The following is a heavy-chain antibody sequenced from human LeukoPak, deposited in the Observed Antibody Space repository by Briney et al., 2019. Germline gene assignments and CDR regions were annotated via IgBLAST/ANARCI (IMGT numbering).Heavy chain of an antibody. CDR1: GNYW. CDR2: VNSDGSWT. V-gene: IGHV3-74*01. Sequence: GGSLRLSCAASGNYWMHWVRQAPGKGLVWVSHVNSDGSWTSYADSVKGRFTISKDNAKNTVYLQMNSLRAEDTAVYYCVSFYETYWGRGTLVTVSS. D-gene: IGHD2/OR15-2a*01. J-gene: IGHJ4*02. CDR3: VSFYETY.